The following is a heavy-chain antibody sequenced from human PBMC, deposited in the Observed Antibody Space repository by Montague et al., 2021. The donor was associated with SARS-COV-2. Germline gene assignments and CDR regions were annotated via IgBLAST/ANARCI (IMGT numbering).Heavy chain of an antibody. Sequence: SLRLSCAASGFTVSSNYMSWVRQAPGKGLEWVSVIYSGGSTYYADSVKGRFTISRDNSKNTLYRQMNSLRAEDTAVYYCAREALPPGSFDYWGQGTLVTVSS. CDR3: AREALPPGSFDY. CDR2: IYSGGST. CDR1: GFTVSSNY. D-gene: IGHD1-14*01. J-gene: IGHJ4*02. V-gene: IGHV3-53*01.